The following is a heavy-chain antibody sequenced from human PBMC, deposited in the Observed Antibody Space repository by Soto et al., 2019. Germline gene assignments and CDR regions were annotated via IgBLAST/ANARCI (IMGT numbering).Heavy chain of an antibody. D-gene: IGHD2-2*01. V-gene: IGHV4-31*03. J-gene: IGHJ4*02. CDR3: ARGVPATQRLDY. CDR1: GGSISSGGYY. CDR2: IYYSGST. Sequence: SETLSLTCTVSGGSISSGGYYWSWIRQHPGKGLEWIGYIYYSGSTYYNPSLKSRVTISVDTSKNQFSLKLSSVTAADTAVYYCARGVPATQRLDYWGQGTLVTVSS.